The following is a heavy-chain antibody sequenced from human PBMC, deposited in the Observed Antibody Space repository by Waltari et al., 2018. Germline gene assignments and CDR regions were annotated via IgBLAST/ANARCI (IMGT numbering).Heavy chain of an antibody. Sequence: EVQLVQSGAAVKKPGESLRISCQGSGYSFAGYWIGWVRQVPGEGVRLMGNIVPGDSNSTFSPPFRGQVTVSADRATNTAYLQWNNWQASDTAIYYCARLALGFFDYWGQGTLVTVSS. CDR3: ARLALGFFDY. J-gene: IGHJ4*02. CDR1: GYSFAGYW. V-gene: IGHV5-51*01. CDR2: IVPGDSNS. D-gene: IGHD3-16*01.